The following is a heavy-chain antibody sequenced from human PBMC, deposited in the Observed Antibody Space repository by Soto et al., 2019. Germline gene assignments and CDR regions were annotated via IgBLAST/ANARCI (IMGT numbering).Heavy chain of an antibody. CDR3: ARVTPPWTFDY. D-gene: IGHD1-20*01. V-gene: IGHV4-59*01. J-gene: IGHJ4*02. CDR2: IYYSGST. CDR1: GGSISSYY. Sequence: PSETLSLTCTVSGGSISSYYWSWIRQPPGKGLEWIGYIYYSGSTNYNPSLKSRVTISVDTSKNQFSLKLSSVTAADTAVYYCARVTPPWTFDYWGQGTLVTVSS.